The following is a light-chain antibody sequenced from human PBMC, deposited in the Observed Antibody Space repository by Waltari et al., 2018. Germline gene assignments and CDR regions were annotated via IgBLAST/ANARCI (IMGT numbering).Light chain of an antibody. Sequence: QSALTQPASVSESPGQSITISCTGTSSDCGNYDLVSWYLQNPGKAPNLILYEVNKRPSGVSNRFSGSKSGNTASLTISGLQAEDEADYFCCSYAGSHAWVFGGGTKVTVL. J-gene: IGLJ3*02. CDR3: CSYAGSHAWV. V-gene: IGLV2-23*02. CDR2: EVN. CDR1: SSDCGNYDL.